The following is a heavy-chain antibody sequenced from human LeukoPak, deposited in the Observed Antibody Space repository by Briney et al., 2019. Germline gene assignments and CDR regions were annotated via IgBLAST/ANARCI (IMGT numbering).Heavy chain of an antibody. J-gene: IGHJ6*03. D-gene: IGHD3-22*01. V-gene: IGHV4-34*01. Sequence: SETLSLTCAVCGGSFSGYYWSWIRQPPGKGLEWIGEINHSGSTNYNPSLKSRVTISVDTSKNQFSLKLSSVTAADTAVYYCARGTYDSSGYIYYYYYYMDVWGKGTTVTVSS. CDR1: GGSFSGYY. CDR2: INHSGST. CDR3: ARGTYDSSGYIYYYYYYMDV.